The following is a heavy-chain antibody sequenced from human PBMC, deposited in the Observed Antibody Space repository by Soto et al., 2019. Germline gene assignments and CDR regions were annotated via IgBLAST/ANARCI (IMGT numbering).Heavy chain of an antibody. V-gene: IGHV4-34*01. CDR3: ARTYSSSWSPFDH. J-gene: IGHJ4*02. CDR2: INQTGST. CDR1: GGSFSGYY. Sequence: QVQLQQWGAGLLKPSETLSLTCAVYGGSFSGYYWSWIRQPPGKGLEWIGEINQTGSTNYNPPLKSRVTISVDTSKNQFSLKLSSVTAADTAVYYCARTYSSSWSPFDHWGQGTLVTVSS. D-gene: IGHD6-13*01.